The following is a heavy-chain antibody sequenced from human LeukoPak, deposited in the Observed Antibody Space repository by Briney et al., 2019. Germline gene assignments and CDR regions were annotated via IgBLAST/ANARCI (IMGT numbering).Heavy chain of an antibody. V-gene: IGHV3-48*01. J-gene: IGHJ4*02. Sequence: PGGSLRLSCAASGFTFSSYTMNWVRQAPGKGLEWVSYISGGSYTIYYADSVKGRFTISRDDAKNSMFLQMNSLTTEDTAVYYCARPNGYSGYVSYDYWGQGTLVTVSS. CDR1: GFTFSSYT. D-gene: IGHD5-12*01. CDR2: ISGGSYTI. CDR3: ARPNGYSGYVSYDY.